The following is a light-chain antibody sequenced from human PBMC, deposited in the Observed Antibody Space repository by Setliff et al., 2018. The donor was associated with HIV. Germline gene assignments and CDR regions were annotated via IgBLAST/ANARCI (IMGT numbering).Light chain of an antibody. CDR3: GSYAYSSTYV. CDR2: DVA. Sequence: QSALTQPRSVSGSPGQSVTTSCTGLNSVLGGYNYVSWYQQHPGKAPKLMIYDVAKRPSGVPDRFSGSKSDTKGSLTISGLQAEDEAVYYCGSYAYSSTYVIASGTTAIV. J-gene: IGLJ1*01. CDR1: NSVLGGYNY. V-gene: IGLV2-11*01.